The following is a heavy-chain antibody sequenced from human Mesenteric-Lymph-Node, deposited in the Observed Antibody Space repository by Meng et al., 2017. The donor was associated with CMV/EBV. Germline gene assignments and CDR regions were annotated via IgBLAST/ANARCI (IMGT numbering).Heavy chain of an antibody. V-gene: IGHV3-7*01. J-gene: IGHJ6*02. CDR3: TRANRDSKYYAVDV. D-gene: IGHD3-22*01. Sequence: SCAASEFTFNTYWMGWVRQAPGKGLEWVANIRQDGSEKYYVDSVKGRFTISRDNARNSLYLQMNSLRAEDTALYYCTRANRDSKYYAVDVWGQGTKVTVSS. CDR1: EFTFNTYW. CDR2: IRQDGSEK.